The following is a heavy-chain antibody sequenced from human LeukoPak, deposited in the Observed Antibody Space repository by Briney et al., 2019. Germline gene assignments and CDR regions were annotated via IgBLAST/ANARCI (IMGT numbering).Heavy chain of an antibody. D-gene: IGHD6-13*01. V-gene: IGHV4-4*02. CDR1: GGSISSSNW. CDR2: IYHSGST. Sequence: SETLSLTCAVSGGSISSSNWWSWVRQPPGKGLEWIGEIYHSGSTNYNPSLKSRVTISVDKSKNQFSLKLSSVTAADTAVYYCARVYYSSSYDYWYFDLWGRGTLVTVSS. CDR3: ARVYYSSSYDYWYFDL. J-gene: IGHJ2*01.